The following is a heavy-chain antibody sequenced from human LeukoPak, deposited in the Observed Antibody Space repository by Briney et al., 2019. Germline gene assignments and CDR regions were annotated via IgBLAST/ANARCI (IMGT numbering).Heavy chain of an antibody. J-gene: IGHJ4*02. D-gene: IGHD6-13*01. CDR2: INPYSGDT. CDR1: GYSFTGYH. CDR3: ARDQGSLTRSWYTGY. Sequence: ASVKVSCKASGYSFTGYHIHWVREAPGQGLEWMGRINPYSGDTNFAQKFRGRVTMTRDTSITTAYMDLSSLTPDDTSVYFCARDQGSLTRSWYTGYWGQGTQVTVSS. V-gene: IGHV1-2*06.